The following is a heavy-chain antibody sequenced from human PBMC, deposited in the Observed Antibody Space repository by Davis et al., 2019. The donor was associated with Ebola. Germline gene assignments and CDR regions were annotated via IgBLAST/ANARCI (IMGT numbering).Heavy chain of an antibody. J-gene: IGHJ4*02. CDR2: IKQDGSEK. CDR3: AKGYDAVTIDS. Sequence: PGRSLRPSCAASGFTFSSYWMNWVRQAPGKGLEWVANIKQDGSEKYYVDSVKGRFAISRDNAKNSVYLQMKSLRVEDTAVYYCAKGYDAVTIDSWGQGTLVTVSS. CDR1: GFTFSSYW. V-gene: IGHV3-7*01. D-gene: IGHD4-17*01.